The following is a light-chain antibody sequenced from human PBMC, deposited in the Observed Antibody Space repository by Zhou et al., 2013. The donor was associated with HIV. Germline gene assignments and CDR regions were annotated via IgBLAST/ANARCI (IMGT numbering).Light chain of an antibody. J-gene: IGKJ4*01. V-gene: IGKV1-39*01. CDR2: GAS. CDR3: QQYNSFELS. Sequence: DIHMTQSPPSLSASVGDTVTISCRASRKISTYVNWYQYKPGKAPNLLIFGASFLHKGVPSRFSGSGSGTDFTLTIAGLQLDDLATYYCQQYNSFELSFGGGTKVDIK. CDR1: RKISTY.